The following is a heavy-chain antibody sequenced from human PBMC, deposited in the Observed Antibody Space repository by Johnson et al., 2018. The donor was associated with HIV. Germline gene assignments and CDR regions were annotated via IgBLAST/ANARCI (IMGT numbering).Heavy chain of an antibody. D-gene: IGHD1-26*01. CDR2: ISGSGGST. CDR3: ASLVGDTYLNAFDI. V-gene: IGHV3-23*01. CDR1: GITFSSYA. Sequence: EVQLLESGGGLVQPGGSLRLSCAGSGITFSSYAMSWVRQALGKGLEWVSGISGSGGSTYYADSVKGRFTISRDNSKNTLYRQMNSLRAEDTAVYYCASLVGDTYLNAFDIWGQGTMVTVSS. J-gene: IGHJ3*02.